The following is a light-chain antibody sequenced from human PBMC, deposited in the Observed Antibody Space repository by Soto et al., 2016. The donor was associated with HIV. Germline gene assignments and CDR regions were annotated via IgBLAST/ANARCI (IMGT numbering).Light chain of an antibody. J-gene: IGKJ1*01. CDR2: GAS. V-gene: IGKV1-NL1*01. CDR3: QQYYSTPQT. CDR1: QGLSNS. Sequence: DIQMTQSPSSLSASVGDRVTITCRANQGLSNSLAWYQQKPGKAPKLLLYGASRLQSGVPSRFSGSGSGTDYTLTITSLQPEDFATYYCQQYYSTPQTFGQGTKVEIK.